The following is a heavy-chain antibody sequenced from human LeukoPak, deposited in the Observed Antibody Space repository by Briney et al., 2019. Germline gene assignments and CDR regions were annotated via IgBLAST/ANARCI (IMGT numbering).Heavy chain of an antibody. Sequence: PSETLSLTCTVSGGSISSYYWSWIRQPPGKGLEWIGYIYYSGGTNYNPSLKSRVTISVDTSKNQFPLKLSSVTAADTAVYYCASSLYYDFWSGSLDYWGQGTLVTVSS. CDR3: ASSLYYDFWSGSLDY. D-gene: IGHD3-3*01. V-gene: IGHV4-59*01. CDR2: IYYSGGT. CDR1: GGSISSYY. J-gene: IGHJ4*02.